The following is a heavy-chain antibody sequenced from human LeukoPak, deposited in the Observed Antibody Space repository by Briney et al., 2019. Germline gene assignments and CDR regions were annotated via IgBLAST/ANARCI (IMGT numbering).Heavy chain of an antibody. CDR1: GFTFSSYA. V-gene: IGHV3-23*01. J-gene: IGHJ6*02. Sequence: GGSLRLSCAASGFTFSSYAMSWVRQAPGKGLEWVSTISGSGSSTYYADSVKGRFTISRDNSKNTLYLQMNSLRAEDTAVYYCAKGPYYYYGMDVWGQGTAVTVSS. CDR3: AKGPYYYYGMDV. CDR2: ISGSGSST.